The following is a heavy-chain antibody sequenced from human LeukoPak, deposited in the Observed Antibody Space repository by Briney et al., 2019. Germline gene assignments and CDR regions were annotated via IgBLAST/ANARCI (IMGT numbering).Heavy chain of an antibody. CDR1: GFTFSDYY. V-gene: IGHV3-11*06. Sequence: GGSLRLSCAASGFTFSDYYMTWIRQAPGKGLEWVSYISSGSSYTDYADSVKGRFTIPRDNAKNSLDLQMNILRAEDTALYYCARARGSIPSSSFDYWGQGALVTVSS. CDR2: ISSGSSYT. CDR3: ARARGSIPSSSFDY. D-gene: IGHD6-6*01. J-gene: IGHJ4*02.